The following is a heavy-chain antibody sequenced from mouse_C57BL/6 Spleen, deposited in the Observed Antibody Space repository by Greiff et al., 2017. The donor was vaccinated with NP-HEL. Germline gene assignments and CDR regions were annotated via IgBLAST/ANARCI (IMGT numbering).Heavy chain of an antibody. Sequence: QVQLQQPGAELVRPGSSVKLSCKASGYTFTSYWMDWVKQRPGQGLEWIGNIYPSDSETHYNQKFKDKATLTVDKSSSTAYMQLSSLTSEDSAVYYCARWYYGSSQGYFDVWGTGTTVTVSS. CDR3: ARWYYGSSQGYFDV. J-gene: IGHJ1*03. D-gene: IGHD1-1*01. V-gene: IGHV1-61*01. CDR1: GYTFTSYW. CDR2: IYPSDSET.